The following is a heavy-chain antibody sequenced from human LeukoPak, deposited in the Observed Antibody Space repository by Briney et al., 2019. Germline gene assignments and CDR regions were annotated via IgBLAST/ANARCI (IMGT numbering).Heavy chain of an antibody. D-gene: IGHD5-12*01. J-gene: IGHJ4*02. Sequence: TSETLSLTCTVSGASISSHYWSWIRQPPGRGLEWIGYIFYSGSINYNPSLKSRLTISVDTSKNQFSLHLNSVTAADTAVYYCAGDKSGYAGSDYWGQGTLVTVSS. V-gene: IGHV4-59*11. CDR2: IFYSGSI. CDR3: AGDKSGYAGSDY. CDR1: GASISSHY.